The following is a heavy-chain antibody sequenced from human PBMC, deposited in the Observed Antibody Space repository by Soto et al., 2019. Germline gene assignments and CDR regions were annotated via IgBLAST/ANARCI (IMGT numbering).Heavy chain of an antibody. CDR2: IYYSGST. V-gene: IGHV4-59*01. CDR1: GGSISSYY. D-gene: IGHD2-15*01. J-gene: IGHJ4*02. Sequence: SETLSLTCTVSGGSISSYYWSWIRQPPGKGLEWIGYIYYSGSTNYNPSLKSRVTISVDTSKNQFSLKLSSVTAADTAVYYCARSRSPYCSGGSCYYWDYWGQGTLVTVSS. CDR3: ARSRSPYCSGGSCYYWDY.